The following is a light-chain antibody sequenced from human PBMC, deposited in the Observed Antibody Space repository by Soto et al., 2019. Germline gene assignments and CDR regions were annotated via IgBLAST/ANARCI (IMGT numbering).Light chain of an antibody. CDR1: QSPSSY. J-gene: IGKJ1*01. V-gene: IGKV3-11*01. Sequence: EIVLTQSPATLSLSPGERATLSCRASQSPSSYLAWYQQRPGQAPRLLIYDASSRANGIPARFTGSGSGTVFSLTISSLEPEDFAVYYCQQGSTWPTFGQGTRVDIK. CDR3: QQGSTWPT. CDR2: DAS.